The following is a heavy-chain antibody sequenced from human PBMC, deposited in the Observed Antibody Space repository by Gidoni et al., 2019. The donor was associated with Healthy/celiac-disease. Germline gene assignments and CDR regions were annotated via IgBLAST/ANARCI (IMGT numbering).Heavy chain of an antibody. V-gene: IGHV5-51*01. CDR1: GYSFTSYW. CDR3: ARLSYYGSGPALGMDV. Sequence: VQLVQSGAEVKKPGESLKISCKGSGYSFTSYWIGWVLQMPGKGLGWMGIIYPGDSDTRYSPSSQGQVTISADKSISTAYLQWSSLKASDTAMYYCARLSYYGSGPALGMDVWGKGTTVTVSS. D-gene: IGHD3-10*01. J-gene: IGHJ6*04. CDR2: IYPGDSDT.